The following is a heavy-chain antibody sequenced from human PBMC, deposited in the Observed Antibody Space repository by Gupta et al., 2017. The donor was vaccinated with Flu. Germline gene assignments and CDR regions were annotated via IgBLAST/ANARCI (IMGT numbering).Heavy chain of an antibody. J-gene: IGHJ4*02. Sequence: QVQVVQSGAEVKKPGASVKVSCKASGYTFTKSFIHWVRQAPGQGLEWLGIINPSGGSTNYAQKLQGRVTMTRDTSTSTFYMELSSLRSEDTAVYYCAREHFVGETYYFDLWGQGTLVTVSS. CDR1: GYTFTKSF. CDR3: AREHFVGETYYFDL. D-gene: IGHD1-26*01. V-gene: IGHV1-46*01. CDR2: INPSGGST.